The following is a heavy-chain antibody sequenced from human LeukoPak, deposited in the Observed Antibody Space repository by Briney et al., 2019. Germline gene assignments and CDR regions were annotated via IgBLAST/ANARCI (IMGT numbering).Heavy chain of an antibody. J-gene: IGHJ2*01. V-gene: IGHV4-31*03. CDR2: INHSGST. CDR1: GGSISSGASA. CDR3: ARATRQGFTMIVVPFFYFDL. D-gene: IGHD3-22*01. Sequence: SQTLSLTCTVSGGSISSGASAWGWIRQHPKRGLEWVGYINHSGSTYYNPSLGSRVTMSVDTSKNQFSLKLSSVTAADSAVYYCARATRQGFTMIVVPFFYFDLWGRGTLVTVSS.